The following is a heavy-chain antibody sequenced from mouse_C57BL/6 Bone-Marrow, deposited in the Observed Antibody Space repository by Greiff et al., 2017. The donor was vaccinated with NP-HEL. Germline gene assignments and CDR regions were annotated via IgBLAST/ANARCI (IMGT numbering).Heavy chain of an antibody. CDR1: GYTFTSYW. CDR3: ARRPYYRNWYFDV. CDR2: IDPSDSYT. J-gene: IGHJ1*03. D-gene: IGHD2-12*01. V-gene: IGHV1-69*01. Sequence: QVQLKQPGAELVMPGASVKLSCKASGYTFTSYWMHWVKQRPGQGLEWIGEIDPSDSYTNYNQKFKGKSTLTVDKSSSTAYMQLSSLTSEDSAVYYCARRPYYRNWYFDVWGTGTTVTVSS.